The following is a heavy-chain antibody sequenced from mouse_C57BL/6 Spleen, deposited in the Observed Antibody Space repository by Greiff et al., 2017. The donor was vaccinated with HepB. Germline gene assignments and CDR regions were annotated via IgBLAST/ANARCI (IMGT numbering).Heavy chain of an antibody. J-gene: IGHJ2*01. Sequence: VQLQQPGAELVKPGASVKMSCKASGYTFTSYWITWVKQRPGQGLEWIGDIYPGSGSTNYNEKFKSKATLTVDTSSSTAYMQLSSLTSEDSAVYYCARRGEVATLYFDYWGQGTTLTVSS. D-gene: IGHD1-1*01. CDR2: IYPGSGST. V-gene: IGHV1-55*01. CDR3: ARRGEVATLYFDY. CDR1: GYTFTSYW.